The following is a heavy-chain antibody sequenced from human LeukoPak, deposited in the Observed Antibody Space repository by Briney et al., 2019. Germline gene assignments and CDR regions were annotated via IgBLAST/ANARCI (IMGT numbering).Heavy chain of an antibody. D-gene: IGHD6-13*01. Sequence: GGSLRLSCAASGFTFSSYSMNWVRQAPGKGLEWVANIKRDGSEKYYVDSVKGRFTISRDNSKNTLYLQMNSLRAEDTAVYYCAKGSKAAAGSRPYNWFDPWGQGTLVTVSS. CDR1: GFTFSSYS. J-gene: IGHJ5*02. V-gene: IGHV3-7*03. CDR3: AKGSKAAAGSRPYNWFDP. CDR2: IKRDGSEK.